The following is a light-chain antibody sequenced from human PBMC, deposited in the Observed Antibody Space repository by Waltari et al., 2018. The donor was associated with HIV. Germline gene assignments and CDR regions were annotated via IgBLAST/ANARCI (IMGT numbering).Light chain of an antibody. CDR2: RDD. CDR1: VLSSQY. V-gene: IGLV3-25*03. J-gene: IGLJ2*01. CDR3: QSRDISGTHVV. Sequence: SLGLTQPPSMSVFPGQTAEITCSGDVLSSQYAFWYQHKPGQAPVILIYRDDERPSSIPERLSGSSSGATVALTISGVQPEDEADYYCQSRDISGTHVVFGGGTKLTVL.